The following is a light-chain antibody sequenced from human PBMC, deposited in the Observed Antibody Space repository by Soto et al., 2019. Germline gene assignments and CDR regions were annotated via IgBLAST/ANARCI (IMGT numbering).Light chain of an antibody. CDR3: QQYGSSSGLLT. V-gene: IGKV3-20*01. J-gene: IGKJ3*01. Sequence: EIVLTQSPGTLSLSPGDRATLSCRASQSVSNTYLAWYQQKPGQAPRLLIFDASSRATSIPDRFSGSGSGTDFTLIISRLEPEDFAVYYCQQYGSSSGLLTFGPGTKVDIK. CDR1: QSVSNTY. CDR2: DAS.